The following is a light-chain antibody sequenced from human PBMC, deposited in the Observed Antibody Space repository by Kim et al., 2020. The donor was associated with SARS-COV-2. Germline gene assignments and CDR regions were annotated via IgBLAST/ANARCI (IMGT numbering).Light chain of an antibody. CDR1: HSVSSSY. CDR2: GAS. V-gene: IGKV3-20*01. CDR3: QQYDSSPLT. Sequence: EIVLTQSPVTVSLSPGDRASLSCRASHSVSSSYLAWYQQKPGQAPRLLIYGASSRATGIPDRFSGSGSRTDFTLTISSLEPEDVAVYYCQQYDSSPLTFGGGTKVDIK. J-gene: IGKJ4*02.